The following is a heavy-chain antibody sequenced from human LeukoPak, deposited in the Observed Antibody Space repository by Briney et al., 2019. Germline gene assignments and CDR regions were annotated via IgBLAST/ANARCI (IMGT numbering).Heavy chain of an antibody. V-gene: IGHV3-48*02. CDR3: GRQEGSSWLNWFDP. CDR1: GFTFSSYS. Sequence: PGGSLRLSCAASGFTFSSYSMNWVRQAPGKGLEWVSYISSSSSTIYYADSVKGRFTISRDNAKNSLYLQMNSLRDEDTAVYYCGRQEGSSWLNWFDPWGQGTLVTVSP. D-gene: IGHD6-13*01. J-gene: IGHJ5*02. CDR2: ISSSSSTI.